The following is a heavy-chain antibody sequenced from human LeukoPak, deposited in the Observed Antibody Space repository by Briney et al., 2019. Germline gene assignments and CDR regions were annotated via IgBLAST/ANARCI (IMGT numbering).Heavy chain of an antibody. D-gene: IGHD3-22*01. V-gene: IGHV3-13*01. Sequence: GGSLRLSCAASGFTFSNYGIHWVRQGTGKGLEWVSSIGTGGNTYYLASVKGRFTISRDNAKDSLYLQMNSLRAEDTAVYYCARERGYYYDSSGYFEGDGDAFDIWGQGTMVTVSS. J-gene: IGHJ3*02. CDR1: GFTFSNYG. CDR3: ARERGYYYDSSGYFEGDGDAFDI. CDR2: IGTGGNT.